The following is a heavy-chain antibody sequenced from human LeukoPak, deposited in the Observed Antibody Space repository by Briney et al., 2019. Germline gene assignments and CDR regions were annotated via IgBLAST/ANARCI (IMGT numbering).Heavy chain of an antibody. V-gene: IGHV4-39*07. CDR2: IYYSGST. D-gene: IGHD4-23*01. Sequence: SETLSLTCTVSGGSISSSSYYWGWIRQPPGKGLEWIGSIYYSGSTYYNPSLKSQVTISVDTSKNQFSLKLSSVTAADTAVYYCARDEPTGGNSEGWFDPWGQGTLVTVSS. CDR3: ARDEPTGGNSEGWFDP. J-gene: IGHJ5*02. CDR1: GGSISSSSYY.